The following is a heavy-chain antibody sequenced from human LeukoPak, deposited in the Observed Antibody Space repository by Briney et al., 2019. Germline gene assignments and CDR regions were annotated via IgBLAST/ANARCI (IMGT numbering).Heavy chain of an antibody. V-gene: IGHV4-31*03. D-gene: IGHD2-15*01. CDR3: ARGDVVAPFDP. CDR1: GGSISSGGYY. CDR2: IYYSGST. J-gene: IGHJ5*02. Sequence: SETLSLTCTVSGGSISSGGYYWSWIRQHPGKGVEWIGYIYYSGSTYYNPSLKSRVTISVDTSKNQFSLKLSSVTAADTAVYYCARGDVVAPFDPWGQGTLVTVSS.